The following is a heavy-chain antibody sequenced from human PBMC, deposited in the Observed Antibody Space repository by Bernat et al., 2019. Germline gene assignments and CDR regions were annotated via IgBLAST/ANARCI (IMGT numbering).Heavy chain of an antibody. CDR1: GFTLSNAW. V-gene: IGHV3-15*01. CDR2: IKSKTDGATT. D-gene: IGHD2-8*02. J-gene: IGHJ3*02. Sequence: EVQLVESGGGLVKTGGSLRLSCAASGFTLSNAWMSWVRQAPGKGLEWVGRIKSKTDGATTDYAAPVKGRFTVSRDDSENTLYLQMNSLKTEDTAMYYCTTGPGANAFDIWGQGTIVTVSS. CDR3: TTGPGANAFDI.